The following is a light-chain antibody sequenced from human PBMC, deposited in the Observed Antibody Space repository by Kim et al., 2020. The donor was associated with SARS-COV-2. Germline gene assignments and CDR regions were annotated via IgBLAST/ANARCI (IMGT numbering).Light chain of an antibody. Sequence: DIQMTQSPSSVSASVGDRVTITCRAGQGIASWLAWYQQKPGKAPKLLIYAASSVHSGVPSRFSGSGSGTDFTLTINGLQPEDSAIYYCQQGNNFPLTFGGGTKLEI. V-gene: IGKV1-12*01. CDR2: AAS. CDR3: QQGNNFPLT. CDR1: QGIASW. J-gene: IGKJ4*01.